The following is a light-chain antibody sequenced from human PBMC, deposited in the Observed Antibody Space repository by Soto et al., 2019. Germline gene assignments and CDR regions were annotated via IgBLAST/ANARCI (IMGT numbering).Light chain of an antibody. J-gene: IGKJ1*01. CDR3: HQYGSSPAWT. CDR2: GAS. Sequence: EIVLTQSPGTLSLSPGERATLSCRASQSVSSSYLAWYQQKPGQAPRLLIYGASSRATGIPDRFSGSGSGTDFALTISRLEPEDFAVYYWHQYGSSPAWTFGQGTKVEIK. CDR1: QSVSSSY. V-gene: IGKV3-20*01.